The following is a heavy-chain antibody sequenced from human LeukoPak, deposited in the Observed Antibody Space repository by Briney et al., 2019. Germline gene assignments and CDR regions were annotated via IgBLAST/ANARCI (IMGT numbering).Heavy chain of an antibody. CDR1: GFTFKTYG. CDR3: AKDLEQWPAVPEY. V-gene: IGHV3-30*02. D-gene: IGHD6-19*01. CDR2: IEKDGSNK. Sequence: GGSLRLSCAASGFTFKTYGMHWVRQAPGKGLDWVASIEKDGSNKYYADSVKGRFTVSRDNSKNRLYLQMNSLRPEETALYYCAKDLEQWPAVPEYWGQRTLVIVSS. J-gene: IGHJ4*02.